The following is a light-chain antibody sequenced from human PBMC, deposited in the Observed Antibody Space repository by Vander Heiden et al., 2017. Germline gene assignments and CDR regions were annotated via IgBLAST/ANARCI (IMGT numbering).Light chain of an antibody. CDR3: QQSYRTLSIT. CDR2: AAS. CDR1: QSISSY. J-gene: IGKJ5*01. Sequence: DIQMTQSPSSLSASVGDRVTITCRASQSISSYLNWYQQKPGKAPKLLIYAASSLQSGVPSRVSGSGSGTDFTLTISSLQPEDFATYYCQQSYRTLSITFGQGTRLEIK. V-gene: IGKV1-39*01.